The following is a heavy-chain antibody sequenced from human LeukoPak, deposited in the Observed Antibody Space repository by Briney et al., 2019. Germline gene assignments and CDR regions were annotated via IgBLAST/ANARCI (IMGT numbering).Heavy chain of an antibody. V-gene: IGHV1-69*04. D-gene: IGHD5-24*01. Sequence: SVKVSCKASGGTFSSYAISWVRQAPGQGLEWMGRIIPILGIANYAQKFQGRVTITADKSTSTAYMELSSLRSEDTAVYYCARDVAPVEMATISWLDPWGQGTLVTVSS. CDR1: GGTFSSYA. J-gene: IGHJ5*02. CDR3: ARDVAPVEMATISWLDP. CDR2: IIPILGIA.